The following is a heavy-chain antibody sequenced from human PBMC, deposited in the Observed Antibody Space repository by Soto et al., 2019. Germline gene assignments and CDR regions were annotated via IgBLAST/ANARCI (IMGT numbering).Heavy chain of an antibody. D-gene: IGHD2-2*01. V-gene: IGHV3-30*18. CDR2: ISYDGSNK. Sequence: PGGSLRLSCAASGFTFSSYGMHWVRQAPGKGLEWVAVISYDGSNKYYADSVKGRFTISRDNSKNTLYLQMNSLRAEDTAVYYCAKRRRRCSTNSCRGGFDYWGQGTLVTVSS. J-gene: IGHJ4*02. CDR3: AKRRRRCSTNSCRGGFDY. CDR1: GFTFSSYG.